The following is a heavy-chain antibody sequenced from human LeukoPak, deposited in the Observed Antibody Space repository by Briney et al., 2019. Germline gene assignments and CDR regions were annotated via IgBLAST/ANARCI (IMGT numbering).Heavy chain of an antibody. CDR2: ISYDGSNK. CDR1: GFTFSSYA. D-gene: IGHD4-17*01. V-gene: IGHV3-30*04. J-gene: IGHJ4*02. Sequence: GGSLRLSCAASGFTFSSYAMHWVRQAPGKGLEWVAVISYDGSNKYYADSVKGRFTISRDNSKNTLYLQMNSLRAEDTAVYYCAKDGSYGDYTTYYFDYWGQGTLVTVSS. CDR3: AKDGSYGDYTTYYFDY.